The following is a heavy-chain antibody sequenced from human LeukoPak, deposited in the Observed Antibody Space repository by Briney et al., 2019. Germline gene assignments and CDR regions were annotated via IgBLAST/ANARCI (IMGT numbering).Heavy chain of an antibody. V-gene: IGHV1-69*04. CDR2: IIPILGIA. Sequence: GASVKFSCKASGGTFSSYAISWVRQAPGQGLEWMGRIIPILGIANYAQKFQGRVTITADKSTSTAYMELSSLRSEATAVYYCARVESSDSSGYYYSPDWGQGTLVTVSS. CDR3: ARVESSDSSGYYYSPD. D-gene: IGHD3-22*01. CDR1: GGTFSSYA. J-gene: IGHJ4*02.